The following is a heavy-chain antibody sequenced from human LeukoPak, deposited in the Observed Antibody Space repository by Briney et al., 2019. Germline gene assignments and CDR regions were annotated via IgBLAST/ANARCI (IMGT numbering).Heavy chain of an antibody. Sequence: GGSLRLSCAASGFTFSSYAMHWVRQAPGKGLEYVSAISSNGGSTYYANSVKGRFTISRDNSKNTLYLQMGSLRAEDMAAYYCARERDGQESGFDYWGQGTLVTVSS. CDR2: ISSNGGST. CDR3: ARERDGQESGFDY. CDR1: GFTFSSYA. D-gene: IGHD5-24*01. V-gene: IGHV3-64*01. J-gene: IGHJ4*02.